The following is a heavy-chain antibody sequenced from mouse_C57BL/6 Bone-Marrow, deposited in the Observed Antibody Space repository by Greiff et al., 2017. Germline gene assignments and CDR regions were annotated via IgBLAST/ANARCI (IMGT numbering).Heavy chain of an antibody. CDR2: INPYNGGT. CDR1: GYTFTDYY. D-gene: IGHD2-1*01. J-gene: IGHJ4*01. CDR3: ARYGNDYAMDY. Sequence: EVQLQESGPVLVKPGASVKMSCKASGYTFTDYYMNWVKQSHGKSLEWIGVINPYNGGTSYNQKFKGKATLTVDKSSSTAYMELNSLTSEDSAVYYCARYGNDYAMDYWGQGTSVTVSS. V-gene: IGHV1-19*01.